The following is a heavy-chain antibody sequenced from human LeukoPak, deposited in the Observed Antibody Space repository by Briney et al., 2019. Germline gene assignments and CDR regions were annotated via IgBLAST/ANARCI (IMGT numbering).Heavy chain of an antibody. V-gene: IGHV4-30-4*01. J-gene: IGHJ1*01. D-gene: IGHD4-23*01. CDR3: ARTVGTGVFTH. CDR1: GGSISRGNYY. Sequence: SQTLSLTCTVSGGSISRGNYYWSWIRQPPGKGLEWIGYIYYSGGTYYNPSLKSRVTISVDTSKNQFSLKLSSVTAADTAVYYCARTVGTGVFTHSGQGTLVTVSS. CDR2: IYYSGGT.